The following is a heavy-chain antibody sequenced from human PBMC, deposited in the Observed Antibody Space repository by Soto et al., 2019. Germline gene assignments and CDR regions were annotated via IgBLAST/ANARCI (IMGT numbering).Heavy chain of an antibody. D-gene: IGHD3-22*01. CDR3: ARDSSGYYAYYYGMDV. CDR2: IYYSGST. V-gene: IGHV4-31*03. Sequence: PSETLSLTCTVSGGSISRGGYYWSWIRPHPGKGLEWIGYIYYSGSTYYNPSLKSRVTISVDTSKNQFSLKLSSVTAADTAVYYCARDSSGYYAYYYGMDVWGQGTTVTVSS. CDR1: GGSISRGGYY. J-gene: IGHJ6*02.